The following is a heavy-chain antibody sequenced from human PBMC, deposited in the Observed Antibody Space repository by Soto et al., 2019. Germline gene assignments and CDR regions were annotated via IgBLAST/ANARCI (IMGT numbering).Heavy chain of an antibody. CDR3: AKGPKKKAANYYYYGMDV. CDR1: GFTFSSYA. J-gene: IGHJ6*02. V-gene: IGHV3-23*01. D-gene: IGHD2-15*01. Sequence: GESLRLSCAASGFTFSSYAMSWVRQAPGKGLEWVSAISGSGGSTYYADSVKGRFTISRDNSKNTMYLQMSSLRAEDTAVYYCAKGPKKKAANYYYYGMDVRGQGTTVTVSS. CDR2: ISGSGGST.